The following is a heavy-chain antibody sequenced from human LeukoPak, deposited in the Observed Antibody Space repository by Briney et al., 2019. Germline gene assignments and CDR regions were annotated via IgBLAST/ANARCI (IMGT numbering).Heavy chain of an antibody. CDR2: IKHDGSEK. V-gene: IGHV3-7*01. D-gene: IGHD3-3*01. CDR1: GFIFTNYF. J-gene: IGHJ4*02. Sequence: GSLRLSCAASGFIFTNYFMSWVRQAPGKGLEWVASIKHDGSEKYYVDSVRGRFTISRDNTMNSLYLQMSSLRAEDTAVYYCATDRGWRTSGYYLYYFEYWGQGTLVTFSS. CDR3: ATDRGWRTSGYYLYYFEY.